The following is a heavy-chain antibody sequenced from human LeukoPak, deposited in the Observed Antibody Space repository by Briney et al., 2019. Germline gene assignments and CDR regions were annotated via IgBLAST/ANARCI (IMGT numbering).Heavy chain of an antibody. CDR1: GFTFSSYA. Sequence: GGSLRLSCAASGFTFSSYAMSWVRQAPGTGLEWVSAISGSGGSTYYADSVKGRFTISRDNSKNTLYLQMNSLRAEDTAVYYCAKAANYYGSGSYYKHYFDYWGQGTLVTVSS. V-gene: IGHV3-23*01. CDR2: ISGSGGST. CDR3: AKAANYYGSGSYYKHYFDY. D-gene: IGHD3-10*01. J-gene: IGHJ4*02.